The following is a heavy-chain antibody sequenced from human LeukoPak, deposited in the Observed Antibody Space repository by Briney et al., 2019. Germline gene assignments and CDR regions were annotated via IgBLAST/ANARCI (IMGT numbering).Heavy chain of an antibody. CDR2: ISSSSSYI. J-gene: IGHJ4*02. CDR3: ARGRGYYGPPPEC. Sequence: PGGSLRLSCAASGFTFSSYSMNWVRQAPGKGLEWVSSISSSSSYIYYADSVKGRFTISRDNAKNSLYLQMNSLRAEDTAVYYCARGRGYYGPPPECWGQGTLVTVSS. CDR1: GFTFSSYS. V-gene: IGHV3-21*01. D-gene: IGHD3-22*01.